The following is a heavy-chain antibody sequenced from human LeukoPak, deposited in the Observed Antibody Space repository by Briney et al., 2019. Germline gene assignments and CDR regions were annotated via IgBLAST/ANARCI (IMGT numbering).Heavy chain of an antibody. CDR2: IIPIFGTA. D-gene: IGHD6-13*01. V-gene: IGHV1-69*06. J-gene: IGHJ5*02. CDR1: GGTFSGYA. Sequence: SVKVSCKASGGTFSGYAISWVRQAPGQGLEWMGGIIPIFGTANYAQKFQGRVTITADKSTSTAYMELSSLRSEDTAVYYCARDSSTDSSSWYWFDPWGQGTLVTVSS. CDR3: ARDSSTDSSSWYWFDP.